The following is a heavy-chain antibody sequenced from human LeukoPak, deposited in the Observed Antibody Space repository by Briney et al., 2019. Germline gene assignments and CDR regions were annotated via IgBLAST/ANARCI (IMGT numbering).Heavy chain of an antibody. CDR1: GFTFNTYA. V-gene: IGHV3-23*01. J-gene: IGHJ4*02. D-gene: IGHD2-2*02. CDR3: ASTGYQLLYGYFDY. CDR2: ISGNGDST. Sequence: PGGSLRLSCAASGFTFNTYAMSWVRQGPGKGLEWVSAISGNGDSTYYADSVKGRFTISRDNSKNTLYLQMNSLRAEDTAVYFCASTGYQLLYGYFDYWGQGTLVTVSS.